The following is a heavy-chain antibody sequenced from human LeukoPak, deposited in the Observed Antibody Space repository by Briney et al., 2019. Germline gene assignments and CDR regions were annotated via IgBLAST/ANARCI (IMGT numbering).Heavy chain of an antibody. CDR2: INHSGST. CDR3: ARGYGSGTSYYYYGMDV. D-gene: IGHD3-10*01. Sequence: PSETLSLTCAVYGGSFSGYYWSWIRQPPGKGLEWVGEINHSGSTNYNPSLKSRVTISVDTSKNQFSLKLSSVTAADTAVYYCARGYGSGTSYYYYGMDVWGKGTTVTVSS. J-gene: IGHJ6*04. V-gene: IGHV4-34*01. CDR1: GGSFSGYY.